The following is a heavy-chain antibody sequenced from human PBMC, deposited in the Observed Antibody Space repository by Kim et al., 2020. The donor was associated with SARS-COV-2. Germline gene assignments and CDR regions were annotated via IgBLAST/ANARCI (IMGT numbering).Heavy chain of an antibody. CDR2: IRNKANSYAK. D-gene: IGHD2-21*01. Sequence: GGSLRLSCTASGFALSGSAIHWVRQPSGKGLEWLGRIRNKANSYAKTYAPSVEGRFTISRDDSKNTAYLKMNSLKTEDTAVYYCTRHPGFVVVECWFDPWGQGTLVTVSS. CDR3: TRHPGFVVVECWFDP. J-gene: IGHJ5*02. CDR1: GFALSGSA. V-gene: IGHV3-73*01.